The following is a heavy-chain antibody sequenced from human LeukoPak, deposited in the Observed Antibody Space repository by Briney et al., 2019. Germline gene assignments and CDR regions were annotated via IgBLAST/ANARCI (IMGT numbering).Heavy chain of an antibody. CDR2: IYYSGST. V-gene: IGHV4-59*08. Sequence: SETLSLTCTVSGGSISSHYWSWIRQPPGKGLEWIGYIYYSGSTNYNPSLKSRVTISVDTSKNQFSLKLNSVTAADTAVYYCARQYCSGGSCYLDYWGQGTLVTVSS. J-gene: IGHJ4*02. CDR3: ARQYCSGGSCYLDY. CDR1: GGSISSHY. D-gene: IGHD2-15*01.